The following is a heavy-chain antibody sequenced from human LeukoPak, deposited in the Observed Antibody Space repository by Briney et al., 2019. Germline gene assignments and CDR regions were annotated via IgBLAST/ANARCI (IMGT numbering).Heavy chain of an antibody. D-gene: IGHD6-19*01. Sequence: SETLSLTCTVSGGSISSYYWSWIRQPPGKGLEWIGYIYYSGSTNYNPSLKSRVTISVDTSKNQFSLKLSSVTAADTAVYYCAGGGGAVAYDHYYGMDVWGQGTTVTVSS. CDR1: GGSISSYY. CDR2: IYYSGST. J-gene: IGHJ6*02. V-gene: IGHV4-59*01. CDR3: AGGGGAVAYDHYYGMDV.